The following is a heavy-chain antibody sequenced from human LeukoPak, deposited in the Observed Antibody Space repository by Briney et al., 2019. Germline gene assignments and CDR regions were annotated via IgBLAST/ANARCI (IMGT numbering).Heavy chain of an antibody. Sequence: ASVKVSCKASGYTFTSYDINWVRQATGQGLEWMGWMNPNSGNTGYAQKFQGRVTITRNTSISTAYMELSSLRSEDTAVYYCATGRSSGSHYRYWGQGTLVTVSS. V-gene: IGHV1-8*03. J-gene: IGHJ4*02. CDR1: GYTFTSYD. D-gene: IGHD1-26*01. CDR3: ATGRSSGSHYRY. CDR2: MNPNSGNT.